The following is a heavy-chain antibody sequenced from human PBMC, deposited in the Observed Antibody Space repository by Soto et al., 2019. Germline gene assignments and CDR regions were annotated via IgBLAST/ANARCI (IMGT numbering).Heavy chain of an antibody. CDR2: INPSGGST. J-gene: IGHJ4*02. Sequence: ASVEVACTACGHSLTSYYMHWVRQAPGQGLEWMGIINPSGGSTSYAQKFQGRVTMTRDTSTSTVYMELSSLRSEDTAVYYCAREDPAMVPLDYWGQGTLVTVSS. CDR1: GHSLTSYY. V-gene: IGHV1-46*01. CDR3: AREDPAMVPLDY. D-gene: IGHD5-18*01.